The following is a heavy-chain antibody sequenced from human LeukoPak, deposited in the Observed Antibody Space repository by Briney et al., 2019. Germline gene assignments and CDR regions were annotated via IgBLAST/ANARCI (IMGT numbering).Heavy chain of an antibody. CDR2: ISGSGGST. V-gene: IGHV3-23*01. CDR3: ARRDTAMVTVERFDY. J-gene: IGHJ4*02. CDR1: GFTFSSYA. D-gene: IGHD5-18*01. Sequence: GGSLRLSCAASGFTFSSYAMSWVRQAPGKGLEWVSAISGSGGSTYYAHHVKGRFTITKDNSKNTLYLQMNGLRAEDTAVYYCARRDTAMVTVERFDYWGQGTLVTVSS.